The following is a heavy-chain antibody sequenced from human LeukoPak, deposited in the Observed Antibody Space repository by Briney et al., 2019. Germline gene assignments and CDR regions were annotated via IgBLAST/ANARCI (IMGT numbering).Heavy chain of an antibody. CDR2: ISGDDDNT. J-gene: IGHJ4*02. CDR1: GFTFNNYA. D-gene: IGHD6-13*01. Sequence: GGSLRLSCAASGFTFNNYAMSWVRRAPGKGPEWVSAISGDDDNTYYADSVKGRFTISRDNSKNTLYLQMNSLRAEDTAVYYCAKDGYSRDFDYWGQGTLVTVSS. V-gene: IGHV3-23*01. CDR3: AKDGYSRDFDY.